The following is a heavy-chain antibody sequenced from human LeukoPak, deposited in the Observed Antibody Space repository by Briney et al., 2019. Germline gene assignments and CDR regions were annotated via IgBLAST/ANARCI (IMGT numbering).Heavy chain of an antibody. D-gene: IGHD1-7*01. Sequence: GESLKISRKGSGYSLTSYWIGWVRQMPGKGLGWMGIIYPGDSDTRYSPSFQGQVTISADKSISTAYLQWSSLKASDTAMYYCARLQRELELPYYFDYWGQGTLVTVSS. CDR2: IYPGDSDT. J-gene: IGHJ4*02. V-gene: IGHV5-51*01. CDR1: GYSLTSYW. CDR3: ARLQRELELPYYFDY.